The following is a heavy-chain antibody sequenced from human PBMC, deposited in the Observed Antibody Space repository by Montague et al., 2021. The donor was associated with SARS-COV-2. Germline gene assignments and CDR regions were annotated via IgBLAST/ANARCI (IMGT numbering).Heavy chain of an antibody. J-gene: IGHJ3*02. D-gene: IGHD6-13*01. V-gene: IGHV3-21*01. CDR2: ISSSCSYI. Sequence: SLRLSCAASGFTFSSRSMMWVRLAPGKGLEWVSSISSSCSYIYYADSVKGRFTISRDNANNSLYLQMNSLRAEDTAVYFCVGRGISSSWSRDAFDIWGQGTMVTVSS. CDR1: GFTFSSRS. CDR3: VGRGISSSWSRDAFDI.